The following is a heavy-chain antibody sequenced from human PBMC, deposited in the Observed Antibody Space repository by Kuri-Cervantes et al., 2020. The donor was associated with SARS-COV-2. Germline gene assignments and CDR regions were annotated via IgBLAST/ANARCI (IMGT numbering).Heavy chain of an antibody. CDR3: ARGPTGGYDFWSGYETNFDY. CDR1: GGSISSSSYY. D-gene: IGHD3-3*01. CDR2: IYYSGST. J-gene: IGHJ4*02. Sequence: SETLSLTCTVSGGSISSSSYYWGWIRQPPGKGLEWIGSIYYSGSTYYNPSLESRVTISVDTSKNRFSLKLSSVTAADTAVYYCARGPTGGYDFWSGYETNFDYWGQGTLVTVSS. V-gene: IGHV4-39*01.